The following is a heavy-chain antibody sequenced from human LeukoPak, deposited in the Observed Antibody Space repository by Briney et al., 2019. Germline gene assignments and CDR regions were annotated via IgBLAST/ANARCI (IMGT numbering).Heavy chain of an antibody. D-gene: IGHD6-13*01. V-gene: IGHV4-38-2*01. CDR3: ARPHTAYSSRWYAFNY. CDR2: AYHSGSS. J-gene: IGHJ4*02. CDR1: GYSISSGYH. Sequence: SETLSLTCAVSGYSISSGYHWGWIRQPPEEELARIGKAYHSGSSHYPPSLKSRVTISGDTSNNQCSLKLNSVTAADTAVYCCARPHTAYSSRWYAFNYWGQGTLVTVSS.